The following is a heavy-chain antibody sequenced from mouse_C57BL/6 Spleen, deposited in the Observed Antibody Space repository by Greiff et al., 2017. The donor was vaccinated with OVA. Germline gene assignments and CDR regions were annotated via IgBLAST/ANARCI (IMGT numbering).Heavy chain of an antibody. CDR1: GFNFTDYY. V-gene: IGHV7-3*01. CDR3: ASSNWVYYYAMDY. CDR2: IRNKANGYKK. J-gene: IGHJ4*01. Sequence: EVHLVESGGGLVQPGGSLSISCAACGFNFTDYYMSWVRQHPGKVLEWLGFIRNKANGYKKEYIAYVNTLFTIYRDNSQSILYLQMNALRAEDSATYYCASSNWVYYYAMDYWGQGTSVTVSS. D-gene: IGHD4-1*01.